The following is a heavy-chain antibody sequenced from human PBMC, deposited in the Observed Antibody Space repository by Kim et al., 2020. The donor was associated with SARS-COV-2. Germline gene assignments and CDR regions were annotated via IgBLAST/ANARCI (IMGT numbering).Heavy chain of an antibody. D-gene: IGHD3-22*01. J-gene: IGHJ3*02. CDR1: GFTFSSYA. CDR3: ARDLPYYDSSGYYSDAFDI. CDR2: ISYDGSNK. V-gene: IGHV3-30*04. Sequence: GGSLRLSCAASGFTFSSYAMHWVRQAPGKGLEWVAVISYDGSNKYYADSVKGRFTISRDNSKNTLYLQMNSLRAEDTAVYYCARDLPYYDSSGYYSDAFDIWGQGTMVTVSS.